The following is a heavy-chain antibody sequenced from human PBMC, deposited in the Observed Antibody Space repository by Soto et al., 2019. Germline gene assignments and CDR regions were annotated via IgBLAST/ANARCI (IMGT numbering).Heavy chain of an antibody. V-gene: IGHV3-33*01. D-gene: IGHD6-13*01. CDR3: ARGAAAAPRAYYFDY. Sequence: QVQLVESGGGVVQPGRSLRLSCAASGFTFSSYGMHWVRQAPGKGLEWVAVIWYDGSNKYYANSVKGRFTISRDNSKNTLYLQMYSLRAEDTAVYYCARGAAAAPRAYYFDYCGQGTLVTVSS. CDR2: IWYDGSNK. CDR1: GFTFSSYG. J-gene: IGHJ4*02.